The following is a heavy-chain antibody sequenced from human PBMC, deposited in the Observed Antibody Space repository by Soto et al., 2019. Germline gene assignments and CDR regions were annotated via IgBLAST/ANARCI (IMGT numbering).Heavy chain of an antibody. J-gene: IGHJ3*02. Sequence: QVQLVESGGGVVQPGRSLRLSGAAFDSTFSDYAMNWARKAQAKGLEWVAVISDDGDKVFYADSMKDRLTISRDNSKSTLFLQLTSLGPEDTALYYCARAHYHDSSGPNGHAFDIWGQGTLVTVSS. V-gene: IGHV3-30-3*01. D-gene: IGHD3-22*01. CDR3: ARAHYHDSSGPNGHAFDI. CDR1: DSTFSDYA. CDR2: ISDDGDKV.